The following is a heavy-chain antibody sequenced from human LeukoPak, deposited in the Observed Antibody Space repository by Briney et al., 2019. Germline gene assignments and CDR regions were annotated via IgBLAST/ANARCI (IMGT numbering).Heavy chain of an antibody. D-gene: IGHD2-21*01. CDR3: ARDRVSSDGYGFDY. Sequence: PSETLSLTCTVSGGSISSGDYYWSWIRQPPGKGLEWIGYIYYSGSTYYNPSLKSRVTISVDTSKNQFSLKLSSVTAADTAVYYCARDRVSSDGYGFDYWGQGTLVTVSS. J-gene: IGHJ4*02. CDR1: GGSISSGDYY. V-gene: IGHV4-30-4*08. CDR2: IYYSGST.